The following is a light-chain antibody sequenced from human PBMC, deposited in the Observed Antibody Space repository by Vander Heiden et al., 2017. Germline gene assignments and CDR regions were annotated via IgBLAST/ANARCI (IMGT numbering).Light chain of an antibody. V-gene: IGLV1-47*01. CDR2: RNN. CDR1: SSNIGSNY. CDR3: AAWDDSLSGVV. Sequence: QSVLTQPPSASGTPGQRVTISCSGSSSNIGSNYVHWYQHLPGTAPKLLIYRNNQRPSRVPDRFSGSKSGTSASLAISGLRSEDEADYYCAAWDDSLSGVVFGGGTKVTVL. J-gene: IGLJ2*01.